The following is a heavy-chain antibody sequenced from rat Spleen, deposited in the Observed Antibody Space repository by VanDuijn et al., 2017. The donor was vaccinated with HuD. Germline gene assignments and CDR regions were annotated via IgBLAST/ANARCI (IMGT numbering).Heavy chain of an antibody. CDR1: GFTFSNFD. V-gene: IGHV5-25*01. CDR2: IGPSGDST. J-gene: IGHJ4*01. CDR3: ARHNHDYSSYSVMDA. D-gene: IGHD1-2*01. Sequence: EVQLVESGGGLVQPGRSLKLSCAASGFTFSNFDMAWVRQAPTKGLEWVASIGPSGDSTYYRDSVKGRFTVSRDNAKGTLFLQMNSLRSEDTETYYCARHNHDYSSYSVMDAWGQGASVTVSS.